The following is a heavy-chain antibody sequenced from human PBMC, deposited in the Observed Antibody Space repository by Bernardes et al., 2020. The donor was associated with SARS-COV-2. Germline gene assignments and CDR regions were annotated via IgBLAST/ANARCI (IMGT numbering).Heavy chain of an antibody. J-gene: IGHJ4*02. CDR3: ARGFDY. CDR1: GGSISSYY. Sequence: ETLSLTCTVSGGSISSYYWSWIRQPPGKGLEWIGYIYYSGSTNYKSSLKSRVTISVDTSKNQFSLKLSSVTAADTAVYYCARGFDYWGQGTLVTVSS. V-gene: IGHV4-59*01. CDR2: IYYSGST.